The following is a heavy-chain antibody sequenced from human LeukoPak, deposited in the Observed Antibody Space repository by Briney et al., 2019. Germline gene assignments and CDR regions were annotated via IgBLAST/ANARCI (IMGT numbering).Heavy chain of an antibody. D-gene: IGHD1-26*01. CDR2: INPSGGTT. Sequence: AASVKVSCKASGYTFTSYYMHWVRQAPGQGLEWMGVINPSGGTTSNTQKFQGRVTMTRDTSTSTVYMELSGLRSDDTALYHCARGIVGGTTRRRYYFDYWGQGTLVTVSS. J-gene: IGHJ4*02. CDR1: GYTFTSYY. V-gene: IGHV1-46*01. CDR3: ARGIVGGTTRRRYYFDY.